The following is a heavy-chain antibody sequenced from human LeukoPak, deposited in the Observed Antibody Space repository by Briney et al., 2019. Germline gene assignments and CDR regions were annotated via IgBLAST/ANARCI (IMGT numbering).Heavy chain of an antibody. V-gene: IGHV4-39*01. Sequence: SETLSLTCTVSGGSISSSSCYWGWIRQPPGKGLEWIGSIYYSGSTYYNPSLKSRVTISVDTSKNQFSLKLSSVTAADTAVYYCASPGVRGEWFSIDYWGQGTLVTVSS. CDR2: IYYSGST. CDR1: GGSISSSSCY. J-gene: IGHJ4*02. CDR3: ASPGVRGEWFSIDY. D-gene: IGHD3-10*01.